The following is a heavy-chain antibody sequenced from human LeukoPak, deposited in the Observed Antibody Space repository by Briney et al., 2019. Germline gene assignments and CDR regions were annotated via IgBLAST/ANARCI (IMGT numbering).Heavy chain of an antibody. D-gene: IGHD5-12*01. CDR2: ISSSSSYI. CDR3: ARGSDSGYDFAYGMDV. J-gene: IGHJ6*02. CDR1: GFTFSSYS. Sequence: GGSLRLSCAASGFTFSSYSMNWVRQAPGKGLEWVSSISSSSSYIYYADSVKGRFTISRDNAKNSLYLQMNSLRAEDTAVYYCARGSDSGYDFAYGMDVWGQGTTVTVSS. V-gene: IGHV3-21*01.